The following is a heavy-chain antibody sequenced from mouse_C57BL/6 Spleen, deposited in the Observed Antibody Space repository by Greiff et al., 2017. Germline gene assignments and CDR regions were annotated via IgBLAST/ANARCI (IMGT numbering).Heavy chain of an antibody. CDR2: ISYDGSN. J-gene: IGHJ1*03. V-gene: IGHV3-6*01. CDR1: GYSITSGYY. Sequence: VQLQQSGPGLVKPSQSLSLTCSVTGYSITSGYYWNWIRQFPGNKLEWMGYISYDGSNNYNPSLKNRISITRDTSKNQFFLKLNSVTTEDTATYYCASYGNYEYFDVWGTGTTVTVSS. D-gene: IGHD2-1*01. CDR3: ASYGNYEYFDV.